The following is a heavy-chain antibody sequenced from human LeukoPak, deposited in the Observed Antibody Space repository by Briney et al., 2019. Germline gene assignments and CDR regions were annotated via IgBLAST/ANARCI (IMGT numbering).Heavy chain of an antibody. CDR2: ISAYNGNT. Sequence: ASVKVSCKASGYTFTSYGISWVRQAPGQGLEWMGWISAYNGNTNYAQKLQGRVTMTTDTSTSTAYMELRSLRSDDTAVYYCAREYHCSSTSCPPMVDYWGQGTLVTVSS. V-gene: IGHV1-18*01. CDR3: AREYHCSSTSCPPMVDY. J-gene: IGHJ4*02. CDR1: GYTFTSYG. D-gene: IGHD2-2*01.